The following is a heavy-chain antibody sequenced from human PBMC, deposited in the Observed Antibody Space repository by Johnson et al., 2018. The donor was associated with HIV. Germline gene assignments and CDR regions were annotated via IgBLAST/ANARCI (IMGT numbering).Heavy chain of an antibody. V-gene: IGHV3-23*04. J-gene: IGHJ3*02. CDR3: AKGRYSSSWYLAGAFDI. CDR2: ISGSGGST. CDR1: GFAFSSYA. Sequence: VQLVESGGGLVQPGGSLRLSCAASGFAFSSYAMTWVRQAPGKGLEWVSSISGSGGSTYYADSVKGQFTISRDNSKNTLYLQMSSLGAEDTAIYYCAKGRYSSSWYLAGAFDIWGQGTMVTVSS. D-gene: IGHD6-13*01.